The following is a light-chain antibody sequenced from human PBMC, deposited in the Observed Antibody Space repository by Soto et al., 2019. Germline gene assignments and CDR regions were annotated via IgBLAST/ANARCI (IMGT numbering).Light chain of an antibody. Sequence: DIQTTQSPSSLSASVGDRVTITCRASQSINSYLNWYQQKPGKAPKLLIYGASSLQGGVPSRFSGSGSGTDFTLTISSLQPEDFTTYYCQQSYSTPRTFGQGTKVEIK. CDR3: QQSYSTPRT. CDR1: QSINSY. J-gene: IGKJ1*01. V-gene: IGKV1-39*01. CDR2: GAS.